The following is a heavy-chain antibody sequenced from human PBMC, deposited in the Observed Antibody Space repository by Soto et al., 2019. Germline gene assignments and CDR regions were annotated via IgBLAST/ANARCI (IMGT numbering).Heavy chain of an antibody. CDR2: INPSGGST. D-gene: IGHD3-22*01. CDR1: GYTLTSYY. V-gene: IGHV1-46*01. Sequence: TVSCKASGYTLTSYYMHWVRQAPGQGLEWMGIINPSGGSTSYAQKFQGRVTMTRDTSTGTVYMELSSLRSEDTAVYYCARVGSSGNFDYWGQGTLVTVSS. J-gene: IGHJ4*02. CDR3: ARVGSSGNFDY.